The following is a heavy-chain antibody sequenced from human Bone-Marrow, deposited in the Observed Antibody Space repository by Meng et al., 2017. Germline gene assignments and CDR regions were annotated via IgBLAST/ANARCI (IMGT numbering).Heavy chain of an antibody. Sequence: SVKVPCKASGGTFSSYAISWVRQAPGQGLEWMGGIIPIFGTANYAQKFQGRVTITADESTSTAYMELSSLRSEDTAVYYCARVHSDAFDIWGQGTMVTVSS. J-gene: IGHJ3*02. CDR3: ARVHSDAFDI. CDR1: GGTFSSYA. CDR2: IIPIFGTA. V-gene: IGHV1-69*13.